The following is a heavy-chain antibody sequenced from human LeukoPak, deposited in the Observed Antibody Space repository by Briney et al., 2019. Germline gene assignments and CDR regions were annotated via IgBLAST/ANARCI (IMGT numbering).Heavy chain of an antibody. CDR3: ARGPAFEQQLGDRLYYYYYYMDV. CDR1: GGSFSGYY. D-gene: IGHD6-13*01. Sequence: PSETLSLTCAVYGGSFSGYYWSWIRQPPGKGLEWIGEINHSGSTNYNPSLKSRITISVDTSKNQFSLKLSSVTAADTAVYYCARGPAFEQQLGDRLYYYYYYMDVWGKGTTVTVSS. CDR2: INHSGST. V-gene: IGHV4-34*01. J-gene: IGHJ6*03.